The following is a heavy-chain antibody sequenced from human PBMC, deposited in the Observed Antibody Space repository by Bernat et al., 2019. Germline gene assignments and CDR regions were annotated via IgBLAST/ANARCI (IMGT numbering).Heavy chain of an antibody. D-gene: IGHD3-16*01. J-gene: IGHJ4*02. Sequence: EVQLVETGGNLIQPGGSLRLSCAASGFSVSNNYMNWVRQAPGKGLEWVSIIYSDGSIYYAGSAKGRFTISRDSSKNTLYLQLNNLRADDTAVYYCARAGRSNQYYFDRWGQGTLVTVSS. V-gene: IGHV3-53*02. CDR3: ARAGRSNQYYFDR. CDR2: IYSDGSI. CDR1: GFSVSNNY.